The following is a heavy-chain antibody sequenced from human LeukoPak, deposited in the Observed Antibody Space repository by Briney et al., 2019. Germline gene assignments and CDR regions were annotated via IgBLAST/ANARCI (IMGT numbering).Heavy chain of an antibody. CDR1: GGSFSGYY. D-gene: IGHD3-22*01. CDR2: INHSGST. CDR3: ARGPDSSDWYFDL. Sequence: PSETLSLTCAVYGGSFSGYYWSWIRQPPGKGLVWIGEINHSGSTNYNPSLKSRVTISVDTSKNQFSLKLSPVTAADTAVYYCARGPDSSDWYFDLWGRGTLVTVSS. V-gene: IGHV4-34*01. J-gene: IGHJ2*01.